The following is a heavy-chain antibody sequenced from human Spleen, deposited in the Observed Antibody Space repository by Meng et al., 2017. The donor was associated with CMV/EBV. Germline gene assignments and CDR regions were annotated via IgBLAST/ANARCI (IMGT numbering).Heavy chain of an antibody. Sequence: GSLRLSCTVSGGSISSYYWSWIRQPPGKGLEWIGYIYYSGSTNYNPSLKSRVTISVDTSKNQFSLKLSSVTAADTAVYYCARARGNRVTYYCYGMDVWGQGTTVTVSS. CDR1: GGSISSYY. D-gene: IGHD2/OR15-2a*01. J-gene: IGHJ6*02. CDR2: IYYSGST. V-gene: IGHV4-59*01. CDR3: ARARGNRVTYYCYGMDV.